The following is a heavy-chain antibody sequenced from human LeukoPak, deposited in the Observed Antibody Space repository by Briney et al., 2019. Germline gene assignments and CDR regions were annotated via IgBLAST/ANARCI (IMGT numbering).Heavy chain of an antibody. J-gene: IGHJ6*03. CDR3: AGAYYGFWSGYYPHYYYYYMDV. D-gene: IGHD3-3*01. CDR2: IYYSGST. CDR1: GGSISSYY. Sequence: SETLSLTCTVSGGSISSYYWSWIRQPPGKGLEWIGYIYYSGSTNYNPSLKSRVTISVDTSKNQFSLKLSSVTAADTAVYYCAGAYYGFWSGYYPHYYYYYMDVWGKGTTVTVSS. V-gene: IGHV4-59*01.